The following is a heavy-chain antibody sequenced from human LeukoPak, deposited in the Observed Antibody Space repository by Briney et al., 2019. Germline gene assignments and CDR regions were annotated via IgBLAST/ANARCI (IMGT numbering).Heavy chain of an antibody. CDR2: ISGSGGST. J-gene: IGHJ3*02. CDR3: AKDAPYYYDSSGYYNAFDI. D-gene: IGHD3-22*01. V-gene: IGHV3-23*01. Sequence: GGSLRLSCVASGFTFSSYAMSWVRQAPGKGLEWVSGISGSGGSTYYADSVKGRFTISRDNSKNTLFLQMNSLRAEDTAVYYCAKDAPYYYDSSGYYNAFDIWGQGTMVTVSS. CDR1: GFTFSSYA.